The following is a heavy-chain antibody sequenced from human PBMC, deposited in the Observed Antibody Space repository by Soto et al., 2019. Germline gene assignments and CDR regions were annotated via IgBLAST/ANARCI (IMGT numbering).Heavy chain of an antibody. CDR2: TYYRSKWYN. CDR1: GDSVSSSSVT. Sequence: QVQLQQSEPGLVKPSQTLSLTCAISGDSVSSSSVTWNWIRQSPSRGLEWLGRTYYRSKWYNDYAESVKSRITINPDTSKNQFSLHLNSVTPEDTAVYYCVRLIGNSWLDFWGQGPLVTVSS. D-gene: IGHD1-26*01. V-gene: IGHV6-1*01. J-gene: IGHJ5*01. CDR3: VRLIGNSWLDF.